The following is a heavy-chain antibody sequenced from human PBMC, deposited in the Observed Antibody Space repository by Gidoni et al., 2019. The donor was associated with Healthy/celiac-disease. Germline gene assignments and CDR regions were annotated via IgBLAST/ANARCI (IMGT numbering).Heavy chain of an antibody. Sequence: EVQLLESGGGLVQPGGPLRLSCAASGFTFSSYAMSWVRQAPGKGLEWCSAISVSGGSTYYADSVKGRFTISRDNSKNTLYLQMNSLRAEDTAVYYCAKGFIAVAGYFDYWGQGTLVTVSS. D-gene: IGHD6-19*01. CDR2: ISVSGGST. J-gene: IGHJ4*02. V-gene: IGHV3-23*01. CDR1: GFTFSSYA. CDR3: AKGFIAVAGYFDY.